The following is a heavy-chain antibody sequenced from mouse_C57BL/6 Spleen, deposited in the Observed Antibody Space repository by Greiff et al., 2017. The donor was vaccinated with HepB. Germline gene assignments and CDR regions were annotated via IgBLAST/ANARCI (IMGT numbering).Heavy chain of an antibody. D-gene: IGHD1-1*01. CDR2: IDPSDSYT. CDR1: GYTFTSYW. V-gene: IGHV1-69*01. J-gene: IGHJ2*01. CDR3: ARSGYGRSFDY. Sequence: QVQLQQPGAELVMPGASVKLSCKASGYTFTSYWMHWVKQRPGQCFEWIGEIDPSDSYTNYNQKFKGKSTLTVDKSSSTDYMQLSSLTSEYSAVYYCARSGYGRSFDYWGQGTTLTVSS.